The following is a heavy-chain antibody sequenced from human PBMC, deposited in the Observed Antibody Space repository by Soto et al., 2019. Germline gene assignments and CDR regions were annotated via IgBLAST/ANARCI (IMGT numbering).Heavy chain of an antibody. J-gene: IGHJ4*02. CDR1: GFTFSTYS. D-gene: IGHD2-15*01. V-gene: IGHV3-21*01. CDR3: ARDLGVALATLTLDS. CDR2: ITTSSSFR. Sequence: GGSLRLSCAASGFTFSTYSMNWVRQAPGKGLEWAADITTSSSFRFYADSLKGRFTISIDDAKNSLYLQMNSLRVEDTGVYYCARDLGVALATLTLDSWGQGTLVTVSS.